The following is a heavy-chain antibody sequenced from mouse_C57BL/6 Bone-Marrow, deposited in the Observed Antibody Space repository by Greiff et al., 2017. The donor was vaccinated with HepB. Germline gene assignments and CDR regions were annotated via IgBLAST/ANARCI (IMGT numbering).Heavy chain of an antibody. V-gene: IGHV5-4*01. D-gene: IGHD2-5*01. Sequence: DVKLVESGGGLVKPGGSLKLSCAASGFTFSSYAMSWVRQTPEKRLEWVATISDGGSYTYYPDNVKGRFTISRDNAKNNLYLQMSHLKSEDTAMYYCARDRAIVTTCFDYWGQGTTLTVSS. CDR2: ISDGGSYT. CDR3: ARDRAIVTTCFDY. J-gene: IGHJ2*01. CDR1: GFTFSSYA.